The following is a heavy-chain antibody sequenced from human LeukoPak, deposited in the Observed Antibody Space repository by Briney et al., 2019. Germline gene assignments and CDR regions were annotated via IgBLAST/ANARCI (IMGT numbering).Heavy chain of an antibody. J-gene: IGHJ6*02. D-gene: IGHD3-10*01. CDR1: GFSFSSYG. CDR2: ISGSGGST. V-gene: IGHV3-23*01. Sequence: GGSLRLSCAVSGFSFSSYGMSWARQAPGKGLEWVAFISGSGGSTKYADSVKGRFAISRDNSKTTLYLQMNSLRAEDTAVYFCAKDHSPFGSGSYSTRYYGMDVWGQGTTVTV. CDR3: AKDHSPFGSGSYSTRYYGMDV.